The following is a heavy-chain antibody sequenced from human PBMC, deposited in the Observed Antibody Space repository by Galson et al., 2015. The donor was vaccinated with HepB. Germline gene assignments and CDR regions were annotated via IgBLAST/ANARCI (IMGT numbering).Heavy chain of an antibody. D-gene: IGHD1-14*01. J-gene: IGHJ3*02. CDR3: TSATGIYRAFDI. Sequence: SLRLSCAASGFTFSGSAMHWVRQASGKGLEWVGRIRSKANSYATAYAASVKGRFTISRDDSKNTAYLQMNSLKTEDTAVYYCTSATGIYRAFDIWGQGTMVTVSS. V-gene: IGHV3-73*01. CDR2: IRSKANSYAT. CDR1: GFTFSGSA.